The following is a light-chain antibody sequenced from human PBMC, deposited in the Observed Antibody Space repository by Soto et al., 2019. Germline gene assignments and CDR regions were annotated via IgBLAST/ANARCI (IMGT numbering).Light chain of an antibody. CDR3: QHYNSYSEA. V-gene: IGKV3-20*01. CDR1: QSVSSSY. Sequence: EIVLTQSPGTLSLSPGERATLSCRASQSVSSSYLAWFQQGPGQAPRVLIYGASTRATGIPARFSGSGSGTEFTLTISSLQPDDFATYYCQHYNSYSEAFGQGTKV. J-gene: IGKJ1*01. CDR2: GAS.